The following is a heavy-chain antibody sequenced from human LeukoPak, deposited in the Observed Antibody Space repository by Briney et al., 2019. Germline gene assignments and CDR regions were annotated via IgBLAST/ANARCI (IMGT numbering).Heavy chain of an antibody. CDR2: INTNTGNP. Sequence: ASVKVSCKASGYTFTSYAMNWVRQAPGQGLEWMGWINTNTGNPTYAQGFTGRFVFSLDTSVSTAYLQISSLKAEDTAVYYCAREYYYDSSGYYRSPRVGYWGQGTLVTVSS. J-gene: IGHJ4*02. CDR1: GYTFTSYA. D-gene: IGHD3-22*01. CDR3: AREYYYDSSGYYRSPRVGY. V-gene: IGHV7-4-1*02.